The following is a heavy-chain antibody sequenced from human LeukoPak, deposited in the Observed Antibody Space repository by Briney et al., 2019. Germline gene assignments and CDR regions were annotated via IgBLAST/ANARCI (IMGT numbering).Heavy chain of an antibody. CDR2: LHSNGNNK. D-gene: IGHD6-6*01. CDR1: GFTISSHG. CDR3: ARSFSARGYFEH. Sequence: GGSLRLSCAASGFTISSHGMHWVRQAPGKGLEWVAFLHSNGNNKYYADVVKGRFAISRDNSKNTLHLQMNSLRPEDTAVYYCARSFSARGYFEHWGQGTLVTVSS. V-gene: IGHV3-30*02. J-gene: IGHJ1*01.